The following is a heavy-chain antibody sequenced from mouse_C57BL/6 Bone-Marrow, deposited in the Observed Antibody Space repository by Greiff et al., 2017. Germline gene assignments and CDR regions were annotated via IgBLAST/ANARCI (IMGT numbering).Heavy chain of an antibody. CDR2: IDPSDSYT. V-gene: IGHV1-69*01. CDR1: GYTFTSYW. CDR3: ARKGIYDYDGGFAY. Sequence: QVQLQQPGAELVMPGASVKLSCKASGYTFTSYWMHWVKQRPGQGLEWIGEIDPSDSYTTYNQKFKGKATLTVDKSSSTAYMQLSSLTSEDSAVYYCARKGIYDYDGGFAYWGEGTLVTVSA. D-gene: IGHD2-4*01. J-gene: IGHJ3*01.